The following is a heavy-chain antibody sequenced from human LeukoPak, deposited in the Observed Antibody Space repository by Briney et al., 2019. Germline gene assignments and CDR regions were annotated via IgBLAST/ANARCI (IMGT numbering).Heavy chain of an antibody. Sequence: GGSLRLSCAASGFTFNNYAMSWVRQAPGKGLEWVSAISGSGGSTYYADSVKGRFTISRDNSKNTLYLQMNSLRAEDTAVYYCARDRPGYGGFDPWGQGTLVIVSS. CDR3: ARDRPGYGGFDP. CDR2: ISGSGGST. J-gene: IGHJ5*02. CDR1: GFTFNNYA. V-gene: IGHV3-23*01. D-gene: IGHD2-15*01.